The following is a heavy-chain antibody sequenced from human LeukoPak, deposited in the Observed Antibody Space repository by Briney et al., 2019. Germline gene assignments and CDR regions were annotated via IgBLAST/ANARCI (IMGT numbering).Heavy chain of an antibody. CDR2: IYYSGST. CDR3: ARDREQWLFDY. J-gene: IGHJ4*02. CDR1: GCSISIGEYY. Sequence: SETLSLTCTGSGCSISIGEYYWIWIRQPPGKGLELIGYIYYSGSTCDNPSLSGRVTISVDTSKNQFSLKLSSVTASDTAVYYCARDREQWLFDYWGQGTLVTVSS. V-gene: IGHV4-30-4*01. D-gene: IGHD6-19*01.